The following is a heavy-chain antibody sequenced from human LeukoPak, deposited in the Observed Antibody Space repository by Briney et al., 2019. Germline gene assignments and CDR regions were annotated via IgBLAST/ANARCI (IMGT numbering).Heavy chain of an antibody. V-gene: IGHV3-23*01. CDR3: AKGGGSSSWYVTSFFDY. Sequence: GGSLRLSCAASGFTFSSYAMSWVRQAPGKGLEWVSAISGTGGNTYYADSVKGRFTISRDNSKNTLYLQMNSLRVEDTAVYYCAKGGGSSSWYVTSFFDYWGQGTLVTVSS. J-gene: IGHJ4*02. CDR2: ISGTGGNT. D-gene: IGHD6-13*01. CDR1: GFTFSSYA.